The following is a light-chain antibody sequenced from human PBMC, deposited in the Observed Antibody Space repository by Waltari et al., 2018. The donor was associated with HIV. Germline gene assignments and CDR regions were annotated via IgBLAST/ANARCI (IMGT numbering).Light chain of an antibody. CDR2: DVY. CDR3: ASFTSGRLNV. V-gene: IGLV2-14*03. J-gene: IGLJ1*01. Sequence: QSALTQPASVSGSPGQSITISCTGTSSAVGAYDYVSWYQQNPGKVPKLLIYDVYMRPSRISNRFSGSKSGNTASLTISGLRDEDEADYYCASFTSGRLNVFGTGTKVTVL. CDR1: SSAVGAYDY.